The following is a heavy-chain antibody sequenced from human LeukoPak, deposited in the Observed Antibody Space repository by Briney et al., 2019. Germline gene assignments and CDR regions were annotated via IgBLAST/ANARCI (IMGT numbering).Heavy chain of an antibody. CDR1: GGSISSYY. V-gene: IGHV4-4*07. Sequence: PSETLSLTCTVSGGSISSYYWSWIRQPAGKGLEWIGRIYTSGSTNYNPSLKSRVTMSVDTSKNQFSLKLSSVTAADTAVYYCAREQWGYCSSTSCNYYYYMDVWGKGTTVTASS. CDR2: IYTSGST. J-gene: IGHJ6*03. D-gene: IGHD2-2*01. CDR3: AREQWGYCSSTSCNYYYYMDV.